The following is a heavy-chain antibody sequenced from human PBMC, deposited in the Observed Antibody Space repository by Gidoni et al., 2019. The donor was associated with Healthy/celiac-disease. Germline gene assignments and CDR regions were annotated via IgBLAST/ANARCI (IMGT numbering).Heavy chain of an antibody. CDR1: GFTFSSYA. Sequence: EVQLLESGGGLVQPGGSLRLSCAASGFTFSSYAMSWVRQAPGKGLAWVSAISGSGGSTYYADSVKGRFTISRDNSKNTLYLQMNSLRAEDTAVYYCAKNYDSSGYAFDIWGQGTMVNVSS. CDR3: AKNYDSSGYAFDI. J-gene: IGHJ3*02. D-gene: IGHD3-22*01. CDR2: ISGSGGST. V-gene: IGHV3-23*01.